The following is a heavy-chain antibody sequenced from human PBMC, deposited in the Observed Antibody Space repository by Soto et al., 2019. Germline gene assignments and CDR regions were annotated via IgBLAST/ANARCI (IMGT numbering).Heavy chain of an antibody. CDR1: GFTFSDYA. Sequence: GGSLRLSCAASGFTFSDYAMHWVRQAPGKGLEWVAVVSHDGRNTHYADSVKGRFTISRDSSKNTVSLEMTSLRAEDTAVYYWARDPFDYDSDIAPPPSRAFDYWGREPLATV. CDR2: VSHDGRNT. CDR3: ARDPFDYDSDIAPPPSRAFDY. D-gene: IGHD3-22*01. V-gene: IGHV3-30*03. J-gene: IGHJ4*02.